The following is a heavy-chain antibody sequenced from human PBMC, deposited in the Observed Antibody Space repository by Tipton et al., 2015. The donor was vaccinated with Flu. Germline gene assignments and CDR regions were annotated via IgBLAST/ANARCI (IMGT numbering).Heavy chain of an antibody. CDR3: ARSTYYYGSGSSDY. D-gene: IGHD3-10*01. CDR1: GGSISSSSDY. CDR2: VSRTGGT. V-gene: IGHV4-39*07. J-gene: IGHJ4*02. Sequence: LRLSCNVSGGSISSSSDYWGWIRQSPGKGLEWIGTVSRTGGTIYNPSLKSRVTMSVDTSKNQFSLKLNSVTAADTAVYYCARSTYYYGSGSSDYWGQGSLVTVSS.